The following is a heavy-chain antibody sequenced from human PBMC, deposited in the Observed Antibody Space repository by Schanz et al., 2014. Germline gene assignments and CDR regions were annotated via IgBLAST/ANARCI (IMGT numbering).Heavy chain of an antibody. CDR1: GFSFGNYG. CDR3: ARGLIAAAGGAFDY. J-gene: IGHJ4*02. D-gene: IGHD6-13*01. CDR2: INTGVNT. V-gene: IGHV3-23*01. Sequence: EVQLLESGGGLVQPGGSLRLSCEASGFSFGNYGMSWVRQAPGKGLEWVSAINTGVNTYYADSVRGRFTMSRDNSKNTLYLQRNSLRAGDAAVYYCARGLIAAAGGAFDYWGQGTLVAVSA.